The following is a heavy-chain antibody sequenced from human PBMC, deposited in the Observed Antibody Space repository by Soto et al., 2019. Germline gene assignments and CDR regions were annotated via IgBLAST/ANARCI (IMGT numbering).Heavy chain of an antibody. Sequence: QVQLVQSGAEVKKPGASVKISCKASGYTFTSYYMHWVRQAPGQGLEWMGIINPSGGSTNYAQELQGRVALTWDSSTSSVYMELNSLRSEDTAVYYCARPPYPGCINAVCYPLDYWGQGTLVTVSS. CDR3: ARPPYPGCINAVCYPLDY. V-gene: IGHV1-46*01. J-gene: IGHJ4*02. CDR1: GYTFTSYY. D-gene: IGHD2-8*01. CDR2: INPSGGST.